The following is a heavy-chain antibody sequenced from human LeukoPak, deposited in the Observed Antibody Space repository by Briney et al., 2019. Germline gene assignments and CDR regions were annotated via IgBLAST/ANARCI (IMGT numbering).Heavy chain of an antibody. V-gene: IGHV3-48*02. J-gene: IGHJ4*02. CDR3: ASPHSGYG. CDR2: ITGSGSGI. Sequence: PGGSLRLSCAASEFTFSSYSMNWVPQAPGKGLQWVSYITGSGSGIQSPASVKGRFTISQDNAKNTLYLQMNSRRNDDPVVYFVASPHSGYGWGQGTLVTVSS. D-gene: IGHD5-12*01. CDR1: EFTFSSYS.